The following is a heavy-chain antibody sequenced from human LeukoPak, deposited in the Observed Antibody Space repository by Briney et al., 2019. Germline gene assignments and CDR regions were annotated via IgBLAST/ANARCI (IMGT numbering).Heavy chain of an antibody. CDR1: GYSFTSYW. CDR3: ARIIYDSSGYYKRPPDY. J-gene: IGHJ4*02. D-gene: IGHD3-22*01. CDR2: IYPGDSDT. Sequence: GESLKISCKGSGYSFTSYWIGWVRQMPGKGLEWMGSIYPGDSDTRYSPSFQGQVTISADKSISTADLQWSSLRASDTAIYYCARIIYDSSGYYKRPPDYWGQGTLVTVSS. V-gene: IGHV5-51*01.